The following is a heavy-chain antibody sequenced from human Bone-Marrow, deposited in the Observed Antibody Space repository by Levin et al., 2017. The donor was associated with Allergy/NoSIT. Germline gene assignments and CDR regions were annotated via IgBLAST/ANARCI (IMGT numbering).Heavy chain of an antibody. J-gene: IGHJ4*02. V-gene: IGHV3-23*01. D-gene: IGHD3-22*01. CDR2: ISGSGGST. Sequence: PGGSLRLSCAVSGISFSHYAMTWVRQAPGKGLEWVSSISGSGGSTYYADSVKGRFTTSRDNSKNTVSLQMNSLRAEDTAVYYCAKDFYFDSSGPFDYWGQGTLVTVSS. CDR3: AKDFYFDSSGPFDY. CDR1: GISFSHYA.